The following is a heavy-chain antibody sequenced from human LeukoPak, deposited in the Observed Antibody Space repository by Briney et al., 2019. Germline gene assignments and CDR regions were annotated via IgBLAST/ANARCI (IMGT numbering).Heavy chain of an antibody. V-gene: IGHV1-18*01. CDR1: AYTFTSYG. J-gene: IGHJ4*02. CDR3: ARDSAQLLPADY. D-gene: IGHD2-2*01. CDR2: ISTYNGNT. Sequence: GASVKVSCKASAYTFTSYGISWVRQAPGRGLEWMGWISTYNGNTNYAQKLQGRVTMTTDTSTSTAYMELRSLRSDDTAVYYCARDSAQLLPADYWGQGTLLTVSS.